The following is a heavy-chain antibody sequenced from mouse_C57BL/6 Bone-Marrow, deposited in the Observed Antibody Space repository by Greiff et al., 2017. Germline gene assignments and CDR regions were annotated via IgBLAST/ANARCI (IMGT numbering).Heavy chain of an antibody. V-gene: IGHV3-8*01. J-gene: IGHJ3*01. D-gene: IGHD3-2*02. CDR1: GYSITSDY. CDR3: ASRVASSGPAWFAY. Sequence: EVKLVESGPGLAKPSQTLSLTCSVTGYSITSDYWNWIRKFPGNKLEYMGYISYSGSTYYNPSPKSRISITRDTSKNQYYLQLNSVTTEGTATYYCASRVASSGPAWFAYWGKGTLVTVSA. CDR2: ISYSGST.